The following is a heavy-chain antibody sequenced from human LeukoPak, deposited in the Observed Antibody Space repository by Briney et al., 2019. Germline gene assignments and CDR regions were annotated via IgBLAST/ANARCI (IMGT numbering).Heavy chain of an antibody. CDR2: INPNSGGT. Sequence: ASVKVSCKASGYTLTGYYIHWVRQAPGQGLEWMGWINPNSGGTNYAQNFQGRVTMTSDTSITTTYVELNSLRSDDTAVYYCARGGGYNFWSGASFYFDYWGQGTLVTVSS. V-gene: IGHV1-2*02. D-gene: IGHD3-3*01. CDR1: GYTLTGYY. CDR3: ARGGGYNFWSGASFYFDY. J-gene: IGHJ4*02.